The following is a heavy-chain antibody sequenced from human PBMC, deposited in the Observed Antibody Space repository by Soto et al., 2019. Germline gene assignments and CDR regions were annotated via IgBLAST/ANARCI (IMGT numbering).Heavy chain of an antibody. D-gene: IGHD5-18*01. J-gene: IGHJ4*02. Sequence: ASVKVSCKASGYTFTSYYMHWVRQAPGQGLEWMGIIHPSGGITTYAQNFQGRITMTRDTSTSTVYMELNSLRSADTAVYYCARDLYDLLGYSYGTVDYWGQGTPVTVSS. CDR1: GYTFTSYY. V-gene: IGHV1-46*01. CDR2: IHPSGGIT. CDR3: ARDLYDLLGYSYGTVDY.